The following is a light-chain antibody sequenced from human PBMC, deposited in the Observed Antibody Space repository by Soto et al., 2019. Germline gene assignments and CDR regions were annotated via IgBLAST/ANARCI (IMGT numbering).Light chain of an antibody. V-gene: IGKV1-5*01. CDR2: DAS. Sequence: DIQMTQSPSTLSASVGDRVTITCRASQSISSYLAWYQQKPGKAPKVLIFDASSLESGVPSRFSGSGSGTEFTPSISCLQPDDFATYYCQQYHTYPWTFDQGTKVEIK. CDR1: QSISSY. CDR3: QQYHTYPWT. J-gene: IGKJ1*01.